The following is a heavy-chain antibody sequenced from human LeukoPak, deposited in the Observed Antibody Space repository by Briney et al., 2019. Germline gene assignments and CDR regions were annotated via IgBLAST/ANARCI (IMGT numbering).Heavy chain of an antibody. Sequence: GGSLRLSCAASGFAFSDYWMSWVRQAPGKGLEWVAVIWYDGSNKYYADSVKGRFTISRDNSKNTLYLQMNSLRAEDTAVYYCARGFHSGSYYTGYWGQGTLVTVSS. D-gene: IGHD1-26*01. CDR3: ARGFHSGSYYTGY. CDR1: GFAFSDYW. V-gene: IGHV3-33*08. J-gene: IGHJ4*02. CDR2: IWYDGSNK.